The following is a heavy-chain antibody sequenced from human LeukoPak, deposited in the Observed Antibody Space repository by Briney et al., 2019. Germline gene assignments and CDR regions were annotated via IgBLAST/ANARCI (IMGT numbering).Heavy chain of an antibody. J-gene: IGHJ6*03. Sequence: PGGSLRLSCAASGFTFSSYAMSWVRQAPGQGLEWVSAISGSGGSTYYADSVKGRFTISRDNSKNTLYLQMNSLRAEDTAVYYCAKDGKYYDFWSGYYSRSYYYYMDVWGKGTTVTVSS. V-gene: IGHV3-23*01. CDR1: GFTFSSYA. CDR2: ISGSGGST. CDR3: AKDGKYYDFWSGYYSRSYYYYMDV. D-gene: IGHD3-3*01.